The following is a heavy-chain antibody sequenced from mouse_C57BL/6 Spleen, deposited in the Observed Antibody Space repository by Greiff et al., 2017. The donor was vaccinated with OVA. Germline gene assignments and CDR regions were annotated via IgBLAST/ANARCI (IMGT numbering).Heavy chain of an antibody. CDR1: GYTFTSYW. J-gene: IGHJ2*01. Sequence: QVHVKQPGTELVKPGASVKLSCKASGYTFTSYWMHWVKQRPGQGLEWIGNINPSNGGTNYNEKFKSKATLTVDKSSSTAYMQLSSLTSEDSAVYYCAKGITTVVATKGVDYWGQGTTLTVSS. D-gene: IGHD1-1*01. V-gene: IGHV1-53*01. CDR3: AKGITTVVATKGVDY. CDR2: INPSNGGT.